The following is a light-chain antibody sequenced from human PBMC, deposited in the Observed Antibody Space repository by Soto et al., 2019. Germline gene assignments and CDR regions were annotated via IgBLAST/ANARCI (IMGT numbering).Light chain of an antibody. CDR2: SNN. V-gene: IGLV1-44*01. J-gene: IGLJ2*01. CDR3: AAWDDSLNGVV. Sequence: QSVLTQPPSASGTPGQRVTSSCSGSSSNIGSNTVNWYQQLPGTAPKLRIYSNNQRPSGVPDRFSGSKSGTSASLAISGLQSEDEADYSCAAWDDSLNGVVFGGGTTLTVL. CDR1: SSNIGSNT.